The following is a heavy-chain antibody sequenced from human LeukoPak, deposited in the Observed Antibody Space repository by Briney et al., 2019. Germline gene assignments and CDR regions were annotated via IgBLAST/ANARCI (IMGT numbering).Heavy chain of an antibody. V-gene: IGHV3-48*03. CDR2: ISPSGSTI. CDR1: GFTFSSYE. D-gene: IGHD1-14*01. J-gene: IGHJ6*02. CDR3: ARETVTHYYYYGMDV. Sequence: GGSLRLSCAASGFTFSSYEVNWVRQAPGKGLEWVSYISPSGSTIYYADSVKGRFTISRDNAKNSLYLQMNSLRDEDTAVYYCARETVTHYYYYGMDVWGQGTTVTVSS.